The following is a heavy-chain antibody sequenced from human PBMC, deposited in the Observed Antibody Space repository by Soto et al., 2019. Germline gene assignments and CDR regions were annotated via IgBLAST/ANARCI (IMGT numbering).Heavy chain of an antibody. J-gene: IGHJ3*02. CDR2: LIHGGST. D-gene: IGHD3-16*01. CDR1: GASLGGFH. CDR3: ARSPLGYDYVRQTWSEPGDSFDI. Sequence: SETLSLTCAVYGASLGGFHWTWLRQAPGKGLEWIGELIHGGSTNYNPSLKSRVSFSLDTSKKQFSLHLMSVTAADTAVYYCARSPLGYDYVRQTWSEPGDSFDIWGRGTMVTVSS. V-gene: IGHV4-34*12.